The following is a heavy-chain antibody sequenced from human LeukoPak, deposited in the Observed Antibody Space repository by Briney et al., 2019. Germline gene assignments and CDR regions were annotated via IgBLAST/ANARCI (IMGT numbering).Heavy chain of an antibody. CDR3: VRLPGGRDGYNRLDY. J-gene: IGHJ4*02. CDR1: GYSFPKNW. D-gene: IGHD5-24*01. Sequence: LGESLKISCKSSGYSFPKNWIAWVRQTPGEGLEWMGIIYPDDSETRYSPSFQGQVTISADKSLSTAYLQWSGLKASDTAMYYCVRLPGGRDGYNRLDYWGQGTLVTVSS. CDR2: IYPDDSET. V-gene: IGHV5-51*01.